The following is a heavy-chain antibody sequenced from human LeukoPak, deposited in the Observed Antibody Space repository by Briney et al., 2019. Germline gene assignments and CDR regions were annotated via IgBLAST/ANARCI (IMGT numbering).Heavy chain of an antibody. CDR2: IKQDGSEK. D-gene: IGHD4-17*01. CDR3: ARDHDYGGFGY. V-gene: IGHV3-7*01. Sequence: GGSLRLSCAASGFTFSSNYMSWVRQAPGKGLEWVANIKQDGSEKYYVDSVKGRFTISRDNAKNSLYLQMNSLRAEDTAVYYCARDHDYGGFGYWGQGTLVTVSS. J-gene: IGHJ4*02. CDR1: GFTFSSNY.